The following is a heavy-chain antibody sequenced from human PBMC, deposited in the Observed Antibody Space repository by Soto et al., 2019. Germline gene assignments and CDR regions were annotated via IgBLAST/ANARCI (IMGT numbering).Heavy chain of an antibody. CDR1: GGSISSGGYY. J-gene: IGHJ6*02. V-gene: IGHV4-31*03. CDR3: ARDVQPGYYYYGMDV. Sequence: QVQLQESGPGLVKPSQTLSLTCTVSGGSISSGGYYWSWIRQHPGKGLEWIGYIYYSGSTYYNPALKSRVTISVDTSKNPFSLKLSSVTAEDTAVYYCARDVQPGYYYYGMDVWGQGTTVTVAS. CDR2: IYYSGST. D-gene: IGHD5-18*01.